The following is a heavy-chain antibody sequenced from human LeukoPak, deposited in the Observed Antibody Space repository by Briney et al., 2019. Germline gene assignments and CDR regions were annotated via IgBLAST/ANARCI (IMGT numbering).Heavy chain of an antibody. CDR1: GFTFSNAW. CDR2: IKSKTDGGTT. D-gene: IGHD5-18*01. V-gene: IGHV3-15*01. CDR3: TTDQLDTAMVFY. Sequence: GGSLRLSCAASGFTFSNAWMSWVRQAPGKGLEWVGRIKSKTDGGTTDYAAPVKGRFTISRDDSKNTLYLQMNSLKTGDTAVYYCTTDQLDTAMVFYWGQGTLVTVSS. J-gene: IGHJ4*02.